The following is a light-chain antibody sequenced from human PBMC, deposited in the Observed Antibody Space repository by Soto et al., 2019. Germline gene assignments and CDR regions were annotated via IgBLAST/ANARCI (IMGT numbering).Light chain of an antibody. J-gene: IGKJ5*01. V-gene: IGKV1-6*02. Sequence: IQMTQSPSSLFASVVDRVTISCRASQGIRNNLGWYQQKPGKAPKRLIYGTSNLQYGAPSRFSGSGSGTEFTLTISGLQPDDFATYYCQHCDTSWPFGQGTRLEI. CDR3: QHCDTSWP. CDR2: GTS. CDR1: QGIRNN.